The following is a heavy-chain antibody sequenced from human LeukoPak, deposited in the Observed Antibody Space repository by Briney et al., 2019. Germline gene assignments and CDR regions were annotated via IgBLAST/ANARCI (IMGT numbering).Heavy chain of an antibody. CDR1: GGSISSFY. Sequence: PSETLSLTCTVSGGSISSFYWSWIRQPPGKELEWLGYIYYSGSTNYSPSLKSRVTISVDTSKNQFSLRLISVTAADTAVYYCARGYSSNWNWFDPWGQGTLVTVSS. D-gene: IGHD6-13*01. J-gene: IGHJ5*02. CDR3: ARGYSSNWNWFDP. V-gene: IGHV4-59*01. CDR2: IYYSGST.